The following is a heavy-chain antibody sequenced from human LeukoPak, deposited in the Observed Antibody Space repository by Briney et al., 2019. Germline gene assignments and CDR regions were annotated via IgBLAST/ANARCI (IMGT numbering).Heavy chain of an antibody. CDR1: GYTFTGYY. CDR2: INPNSGGT. J-gene: IGHJ4*02. Sequence: ASVKVSCKASGYTFTGYYMHWVRQAPGQGLEWMGWINPNSGGTNHAQKFQGRVTMTRDTSISTAYMELSRLRSDDTAVYYCARIPTYGSGSYPVDYWGQGTLVTVSS. V-gene: IGHV1-2*02. D-gene: IGHD3-10*01. CDR3: ARIPTYGSGSYPVDY.